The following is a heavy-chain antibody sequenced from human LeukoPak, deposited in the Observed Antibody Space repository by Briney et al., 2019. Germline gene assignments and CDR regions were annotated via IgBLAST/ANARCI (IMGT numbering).Heavy chain of an antibody. Sequence: PGGSLRLSCAASGFTVSSNYMSWVRQAPGKRLEWVSVIYSGGSTYYADSVKGRFTISRDNSKNTLYLQMNSLRAEDTAVYYCNYDFWSGNDYWGQGTLVTVSS. J-gene: IGHJ4*02. D-gene: IGHD3-3*01. CDR1: GFTVSSNY. CDR3: NYDFWSGNDY. CDR2: IYSGGST. V-gene: IGHV3-53*01.